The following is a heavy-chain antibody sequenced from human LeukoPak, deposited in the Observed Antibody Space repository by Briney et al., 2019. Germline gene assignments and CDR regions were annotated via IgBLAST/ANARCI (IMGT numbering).Heavy chain of an antibody. V-gene: IGHV4-4*02. CDR2: IYHSGST. J-gene: IGHJ3*02. D-gene: IGHD6-25*01. CDR1: GGSISSSNW. CDR3: ARGRTRLDAFDI. Sequence: SETLSLTCAVSGGSISSSNWWSWVRPPPGKGLEWIGEIYHSGSTNYNPSLKSRVTMSVDTSKNQFSLKLSSVTAADTAVYYCARGRTRLDAFDIWGQGTMVTVSS.